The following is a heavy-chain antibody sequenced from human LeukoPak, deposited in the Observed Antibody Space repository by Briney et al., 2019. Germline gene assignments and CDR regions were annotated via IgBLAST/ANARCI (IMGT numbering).Heavy chain of an antibody. CDR2: IKQDGSEK. Sequence: GGSLRLSCAASGFTFSSYWMSWVRQAPGKGLEWVANIKQDGSEKYYVDSVKGRFTISRDNAKNSLYLQMNSLRAEDMAVYYCASAYCGGDCYLNYWGQGTLVTVSS. D-gene: IGHD2-21*02. V-gene: IGHV3-7*01. CDR3: ASAYCGGDCYLNY. J-gene: IGHJ4*02. CDR1: GFTFSSYW.